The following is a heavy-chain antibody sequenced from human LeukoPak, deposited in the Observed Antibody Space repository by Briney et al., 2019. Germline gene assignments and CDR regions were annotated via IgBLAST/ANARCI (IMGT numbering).Heavy chain of an antibody. CDR3: ARYGGYFFDY. CDR1: GGSISSYY. Sequence: SETLSLTCAVSGGSISSYYWSWIRQPPGKGLEWIGYIYYSGSTNYNPSLKSRITISVDTSKNQFSLKLSSVTAADTAVYYCARYGGYFFDYWGQGTLVTVSS. J-gene: IGHJ4*02. D-gene: IGHD5-12*01. CDR2: IYYSGST. V-gene: IGHV4-59*01.